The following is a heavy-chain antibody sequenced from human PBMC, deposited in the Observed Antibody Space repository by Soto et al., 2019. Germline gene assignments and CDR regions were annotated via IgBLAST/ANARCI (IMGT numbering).Heavy chain of an antibody. CDR3: ARDSSGYNLLDY. D-gene: IGHD3-22*01. CDR2: IIPIFGTA. CDR1: GGTFSSYA. J-gene: IGHJ4*02. V-gene: IGHV1-69*13. Sequence: SVKVSCKASGGTFSSYAISWVRQAPGQGLEWMGGIIPIFGTANYAQKFQGRVTITADESTSTAYMELSSLRSEDTAVYYCARDSSGYNLLDYWGQGTLVTVSS.